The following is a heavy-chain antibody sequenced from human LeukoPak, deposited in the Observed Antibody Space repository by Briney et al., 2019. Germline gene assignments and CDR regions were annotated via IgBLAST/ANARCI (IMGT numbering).Heavy chain of an antibody. J-gene: IGHJ6*02. CDR1: GFTFSSYA. D-gene: IGHD6-19*01. CDR2: ISGSGGST. Sequence: PGGSLRLSCAASGFTFSSYAMSWVRQAPGKGLEWVSAISGSGGSTYYADSVKGRFTISRDNSKNTLYLQMNSLRAEDTAVYYCAKDQGKSSGWLYGMDVWGQGTTVTVSS. CDR3: AKDQGKSSGWLYGMDV. V-gene: IGHV3-23*01.